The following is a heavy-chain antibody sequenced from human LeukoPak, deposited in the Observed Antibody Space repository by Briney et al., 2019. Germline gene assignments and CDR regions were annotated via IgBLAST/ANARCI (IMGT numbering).Heavy chain of an antibody. CDR3: ARSGYSGYDWNY. CDR2: IYHSGNT. D-gene: IGHD5-12*01. J-gene: IGHJ4*02. CDR1: GGSISSGYY. Sequence: SETLSLTCTVSGGSISSGYYWSWIRQPLGKGLEWIGYIYHSGNTYYNPSLKSRVTISVDRSKNQFSLKLSSVTAADTAVYYCARSGYSGYDWNYWGQGILVTVSS. V-gene: IGHV4-30-2*01.